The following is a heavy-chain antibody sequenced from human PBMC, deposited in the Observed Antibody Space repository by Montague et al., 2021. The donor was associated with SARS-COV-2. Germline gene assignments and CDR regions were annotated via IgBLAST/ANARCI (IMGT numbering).Heavy chain of an antibody. Sequence: SLRLSCPASGFTFSSYGMHWVRQAPGKGLEWVAVIWYDGSNKYYADSVKGRFTISRDNSKNTLYLQMNSLRAEDTAVYYCAKAYYGDYLIDAFDIWGQGTMVTVAS. CDR1: GFTFSSYG. D-gene: IGHD4-17*01. J-gene: IGHJ3*02. V-gene: IGHV3-33*06. CDR2: IWYDGSNK. CDR3: AKAYYGDYLIDAFDI.